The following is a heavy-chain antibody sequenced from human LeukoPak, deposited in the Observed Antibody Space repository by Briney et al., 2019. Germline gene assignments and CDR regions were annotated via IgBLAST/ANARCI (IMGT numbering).Heavy chain of an antibody. D-gene: IGHD3-9*01. J-gene: IGHJ4*02. CDR1: GGSFSGYY. CDR3: ARGDILTGYYNPSFGY. CDR2: INHSGST. V-gene: IGHV4-34*01. Sequence: PSETLSLTCAVYGGSFSGYYWSWIRQPPGKGLEWIGEINHSGSTNYNPSLKSRVTISVDTSKNQFSLKLSSVTAADTAVYYCARGDILTGYYNPSFGYWGQGTLVTVSS.